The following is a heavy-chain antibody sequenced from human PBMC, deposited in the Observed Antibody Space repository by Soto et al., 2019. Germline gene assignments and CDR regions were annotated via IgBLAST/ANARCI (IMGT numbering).Heavy chain of an antibody. CDR1: GDSVSSNSAA. Sequence: KQSQTLSLTCAISGDSVSSNSAAWNWIRQSPSRGLEWLGRTYYRSKWYNDYAVSVKSRITINPDTSKNQFSLQLNSVTPEDTAVYYCARDPLSIAARPNWYFDLWGRGTLVTVSS. CDR3: ARDPLSIAARPNWYFDL. J-gene: IGHJ2*01. CDR2: TYYRSKWYN. V-gene: IGHV6-1*01. D-gene: IGHD6-6*01.